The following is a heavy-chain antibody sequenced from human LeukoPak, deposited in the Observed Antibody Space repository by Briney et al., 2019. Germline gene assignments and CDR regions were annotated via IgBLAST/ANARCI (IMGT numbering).Heavy chain of an antibody. D-gene: IGHD4-17*01. V-gene: IGHV4-39*01. CDR1: GGSINISNYY. J-gene: IGHJ4*02. CDR2: IHYSGII. CDR3: ARHPSYYGDYYFDY. Sequence: SETLSPTCTVSGGSINISNYYWGWIPQPPGKGLECIGNIHYSGIIFYNHSLKRRVTISVDTSKNQFSLMLSSVTAADTAVYYCARHPSYYGDYYFDYWGQGTLVTVSS.